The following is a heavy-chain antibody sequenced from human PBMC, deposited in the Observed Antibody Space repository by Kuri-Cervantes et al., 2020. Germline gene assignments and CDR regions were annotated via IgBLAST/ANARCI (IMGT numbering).Heavy chain of an antibody. V-gene: IGHV3-48*02. J-gene: IGHJ3*02. CDR3: ARDREWELPSHDAFDI. Sequence: GGSLRLSCAASGFTFSSYSMNWVRQAPGKGLEWVSYISSSSSTIYYADSVKGRFTISRDNAKNSLYLQMNSLRDEDTAVYYCARDREWELPSHDAFDIWGQGTMVTVSS. D-gene: IGHD1-26*01. CDR1: GFTFSSYS. CDR2: ISSSSSTI.